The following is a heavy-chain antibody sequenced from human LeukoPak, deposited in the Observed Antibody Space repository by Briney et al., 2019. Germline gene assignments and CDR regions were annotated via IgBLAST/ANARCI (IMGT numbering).Heavy chain of an antibody. CDR3: ARGHYDISFGY. CDR2: INHSGST. CDR1: GGSFSGYY. J-gene: IGHJ4*02. D-gene: IGHD3-22*01. V-gene: IGHV4-34*01. Sequence: PSETLSLTCAVYGGSFSGYYWSWIRQPPGKGLEWIGEINHSGSTNYNPSLKSRVTISVDTSKNQFSLKLSSVTAADTAVYYCARGHYDISFGYWGQGTLVTVSS.